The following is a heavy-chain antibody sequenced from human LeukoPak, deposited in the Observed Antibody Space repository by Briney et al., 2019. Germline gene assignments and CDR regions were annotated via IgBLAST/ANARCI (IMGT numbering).Heavy chain of an antibody. CDR1: GGSISSGSYY. CDR2: IYYSGST. V-gene: IGHV4-61*10. J-gene: IGHJ4*02. Sequence: SQTLSLTCTVSGGSISSGSYYWSWIRQPAGKGLEWIGYIYYSGSTNYNPSLKSRVTISVDTSKNQFSLKLSSVTAADTAVYYCARDHRYSSSWSNYFDYWGQGTLVTVSS. CDR3: ARDHRYSSSWSNYFDY. D-gene: IGHD6-13*01.